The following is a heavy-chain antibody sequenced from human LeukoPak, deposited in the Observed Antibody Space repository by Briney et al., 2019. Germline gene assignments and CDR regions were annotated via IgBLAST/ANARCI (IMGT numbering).Heavy chain of an antibody. CDR3: AKGGYKYDSSGHNYFDY. Sequence: GGSLRFSRAASGFTFSSYAMHWVRQAPGKGLEWVAVISYDGSNKYYADSVKGRFTISRDNSKNTLYLQMNSLRAEDTAVYYCAKGGYKYDSSGHNYFDYWGQGTLVTVSS. CDR1: GFTFSSYA. J-gene: IGHJ4*02. D-gene: IGHD3-22*01. CDR2: ISYDGSNK. V-gene: IGHV3-30*04.